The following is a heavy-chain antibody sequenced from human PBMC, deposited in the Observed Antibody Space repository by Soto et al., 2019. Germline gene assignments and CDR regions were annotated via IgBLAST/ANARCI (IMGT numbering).Heavy chain of an antibody. J-gene: IGHJ6*02. CDR1: GGSFSGYY. V-gene: IGHV4-34*01. D-gene: IGHD3-16*02. CDR3: ARRAVWGSYRYANYYYYYGMDV. Sequence: SETLSLTCAVYGGSFSGYYWSWIRQPPGKGLEWIGEINHSGSTNYNPSLKSRVTISVDTSKNQFSLKLSSVTAADTAVYYCARRAVWGSYRYANYYYYYGMDVWGQGTTVTVSS. CDR2: INHSGST.